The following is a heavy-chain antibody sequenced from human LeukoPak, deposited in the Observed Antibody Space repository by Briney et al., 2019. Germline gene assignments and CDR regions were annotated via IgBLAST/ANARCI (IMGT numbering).Heavy chain of an antibody. CDR3: ASQDIVVVPAAMGQTGYFDY. CDR1: GFTFSSYA. CDR2: ISGSGGST. V-gene: IGHV3-23*01. J-gene: IGHJ4*02. Sequence: GGSLRLSCAASGFTFSSYAMRWVRQAPGKGLEWVSAISGSGGSTYYADSVKGRFTISRDNSKNTLYLQMNSLRAEDTAVYYCASQDIVVVPAAMGQTGYFDYWGQGTLVTVSS. D-gene: IGHD2-2*01.